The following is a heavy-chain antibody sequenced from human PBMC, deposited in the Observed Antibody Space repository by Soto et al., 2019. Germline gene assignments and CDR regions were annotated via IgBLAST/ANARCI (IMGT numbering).Heavy chain of an antibody. CDR3: AKDAVSRDGVWLAHV. Sequence: EVQLLESGGHFVHPGGSLRLSCAASGFTFSDYAMIWIRQVPGKGLQWVSGLYGSGRGIHYAESVKGRFTIYRENSAYAVYLQMNNLRVEDSAIYYCAKDAVSRDGVWLAHVWGQGTVVTVSS. J-gene: IGHJ4*02. D-gene: IGHD5-12*01. V-gene: IGHV3-23*01. CDR1: GFTFSDYA. CDR2: LYGSGRGI.